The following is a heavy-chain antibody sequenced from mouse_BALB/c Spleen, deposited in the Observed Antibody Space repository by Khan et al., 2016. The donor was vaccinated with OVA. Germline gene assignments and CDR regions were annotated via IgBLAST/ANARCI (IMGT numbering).Heavy chain of an antibody. CDR3: AEEGCYVSRRSWFAY. CDR1: GYAFSSFW. Sequence: QVQLQQPGAELVRPGSSVKISCKASGYAFSSFWMNWVKQRPGQGLEWIGQIYPGDGNTYYNGKFKGKATLTADKSSSTAYMQLTRLTSEDSALFFCAEEGCYVSRRSWFAYWGQGTLVAVSA. D-gene: IGHD1-1*01. V-gene: IGHV1-80*01. CDR2: IYPGDGNT. J-gene: IGHJ3*01.